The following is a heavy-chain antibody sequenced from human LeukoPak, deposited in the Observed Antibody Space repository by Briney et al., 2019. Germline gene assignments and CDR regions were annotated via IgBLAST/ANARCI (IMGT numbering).Heavy chain of an antibody. D-gene: IGHD2-15*01. CDR3: AREYCSGGSCYQERWFDY. V-gene: IGHV3-64*01. CDR1: GFTFSSYA. J-gene: IGHJ4*02. CDR2: ISSNGGST. Sequence: GGSLRLSCAASGFTFSSYAMHWVRQAPGKGLEYVSAISSNGGSTYYANSVKGRFTISRDNSKNTLYLQMGSLRAEDMAVYYCAREYCSGGSCYQERWFDYWGQGTLVTVSS.